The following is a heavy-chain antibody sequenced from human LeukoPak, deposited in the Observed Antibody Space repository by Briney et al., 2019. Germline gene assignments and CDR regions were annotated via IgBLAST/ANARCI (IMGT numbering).Heavy chain of an antibody. D-gene: IGHD3-16*01. J-gene: IGHJ4*02. V-gene: IGHV3-23*01. CDR1: GFTFSNSA. CDR3: AKDPLPHDGGF. Sequence: GGSLRLSCAASGFTFSNSAMNWVRQAPGKGLEWVSAISGSGGSTYYTDSVKGRFTISRDNSRNTLFLQMNTLRAYDTAVYYCAKDPLPHDGGFWGQGILVSVSS. CDR2: ISGSGGST.